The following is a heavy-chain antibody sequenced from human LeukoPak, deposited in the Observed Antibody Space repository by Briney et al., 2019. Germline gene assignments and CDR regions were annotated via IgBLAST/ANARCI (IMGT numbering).Heavy chain of an antibody. J-gene: IGHJ6*03. CDR2: INHSGST. CDR1: GGSFSGYY. V-gene: IGHV4-34*01. D-gene: IGHD3-10*01. CDR3: ARTMVRGVIIHGYYYMDV. Sequence: PSETLSLTCAVYGGSFSGYYWSWIRQPPGKGLEWIGEINHSGSTNYNPSLKSRVTISVDTSKNQFSLKLSSVTAADTAVYYCARTMVRGVIIHGYYYMDVWGKGTTVTISS.